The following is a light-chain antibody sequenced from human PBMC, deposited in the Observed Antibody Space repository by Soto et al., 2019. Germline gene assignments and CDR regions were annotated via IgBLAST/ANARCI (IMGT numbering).Light chain of an antibody. J-gene: IGKJ1*01. CDR3: QQSYSTHWT. CDR1: QSISSY. CDR2: AAS. V-gene: IGKV1-39*01. Sequence: DLQKTQSPYSLSASVGDRVTIIRRASQSISSYLNWYQQKPGKAPKLLIYAASSLQGGVPSRFSGSGSGTDFTLTISSLQPEDFATYYCQQSYSTHWTFGQGTKVDIK.